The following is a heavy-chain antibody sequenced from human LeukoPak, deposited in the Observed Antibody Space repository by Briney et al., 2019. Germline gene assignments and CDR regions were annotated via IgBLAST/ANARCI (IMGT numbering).Heavy chain of an antibody. CDR1: GVSFSGYY. Sequence: PSETLSLTCAVYGVSFSGYYWSWIRQSPGKGLEWIGEINHSGSTSYNPSLKSRVTISVDTSTNQFSLKLTSVTAADTAVFYCARRVVGSTGGGWFSPWGQGALVTVSS. D-gene: IGHD2-8*02. J-gene: IGHJ5*02. CDR2: INHSGST. V-gene: IGHV4-34*01. CDR3: ARRVVGSTGGGWFSP.